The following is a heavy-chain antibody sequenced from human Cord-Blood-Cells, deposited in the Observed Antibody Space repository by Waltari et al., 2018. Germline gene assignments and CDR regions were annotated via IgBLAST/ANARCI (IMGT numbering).Heavy chain of an antibody. V-gene: IGHV1-69*01. D-gene: IGHD6-19*01. J-gene: IGHJ4*02. CDR2: IIPIFGTA. Sequence: GLEWMGGIIPIFGTANYAQKFQGRVTMTADESTSTAYMELSSLRSEDTAVYYCARDRGETGIAVAGTGPSGYYFDYWGQGTLVTVSS. CDR3: ARDRGETGIAVAGTGPSGYYFDY.